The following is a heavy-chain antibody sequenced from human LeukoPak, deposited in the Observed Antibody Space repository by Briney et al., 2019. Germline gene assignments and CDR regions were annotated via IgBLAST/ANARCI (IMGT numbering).Heavy chain of an antibody. D-gene: IGHD4-11*01. CDR1: GGSFSAYY. V-gene: IGHV4-34*01. CDR3: ARGRDSSKSGY. CDR2: IHPSGST. Sequence: SETLSLTCAVSGGSFSAYYWSWIRQPPGKGLEWIGEIHPSGSTNYNPSLKSRVTISVDTSKNQFSLTLSSVTAADTAVYYCARGRDSSKSGYWGQGTLVTVSS. J-gene: IGHJ4*02.